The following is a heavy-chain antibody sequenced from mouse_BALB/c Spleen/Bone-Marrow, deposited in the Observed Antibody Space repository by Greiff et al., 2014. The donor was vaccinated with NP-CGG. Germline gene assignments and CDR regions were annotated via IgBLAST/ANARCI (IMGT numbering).Heavy chain of an antibody. CDR2: ISSGGSYT. CDR3: ARHGITRLLDY. D-gene: IGHD2-4*01. V-gene: IGHV5-9-3*01. J-gene: IGHJ2*01. Sequence: EVQRVESGGGLVKPGGSLKLSCAAPGFTFSSYAMSWVRQTPGKRLEWVATISSGGSYTYYPDSVKGRFTISRDNAKNTLYLQMSSLRSEDTAMYYCARHGITRLLDYWGQGTTLTVSS. CDR1: GFTFSSYA.